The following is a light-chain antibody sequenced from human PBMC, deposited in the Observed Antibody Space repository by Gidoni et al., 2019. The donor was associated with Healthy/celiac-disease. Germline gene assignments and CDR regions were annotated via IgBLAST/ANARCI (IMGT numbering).Light chain of an antibody. Sequence: GDRVCITCRASQSISSYLNWYQQRPGKAPKLLIYAASSLQSGVPSRFSGSGSGTDFTLTISSLQPEDFATYYCQQSYSTLMYTFGQGTKLEIK. J-gene: IGKJ2*01. CDR2: AAS. CDR3: QQSYSTLMYT. CDR1: QSISSY. V-gene: IGKV1-39*01.